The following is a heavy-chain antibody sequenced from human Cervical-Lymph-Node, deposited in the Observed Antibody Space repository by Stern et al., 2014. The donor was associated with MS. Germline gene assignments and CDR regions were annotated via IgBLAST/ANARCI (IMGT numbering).Heavy chain of an antibody. Sequence: QVQLQESGPGLVKPSQTLSLTCTVSGVSINSGYYWTWVRQHPEKGLEWIGYIYYNGGTYYNQSLKRRVTISVDTSKNQFSLKLKSVTAADTAVYYCARDRYPWWNYEYDNDASHVWGRGTMVIVSS. CDR3: ARDRYPWWNYEYDNDASHV. D-gene: IGHD1-7*01. V-gene: IGHV4-31*03. CDR2: IYYNGGT. J-gene: IGHJ3*01. CDR1: GVSINSGYY.